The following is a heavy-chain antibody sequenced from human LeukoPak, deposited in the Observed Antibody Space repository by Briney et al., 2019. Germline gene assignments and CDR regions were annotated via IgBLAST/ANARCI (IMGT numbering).Heavy chain of an antibody. Sequence: ASVKVSCKASGYTFTSYYMHWVRQAPGQGLEWMGIINPSGGSTSYAQKFQGRVTVTRDTSTATAYMELRWLTSDDTAVYYCARDLFTRKTLGNWDSRAFHIWGQGTMVTVSS. CDR2: INPSGGST. D-gene: IGHD1-14*01. J-gene: IGHJ3*02. V-gene: IGHV1-46*01. CDR3: ARDLFTRKTLGNWDSRAFHI. CDR1: GYTFTSYY.